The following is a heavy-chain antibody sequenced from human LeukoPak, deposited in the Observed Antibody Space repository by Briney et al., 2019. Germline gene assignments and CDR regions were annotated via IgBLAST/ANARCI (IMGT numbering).Heavy chain of an antibody. Sequence: GGSLRLSCAASGFTFSSYSMNWVRQAPGKGLEWVSSISSISSYIYYADSVKGRFTISRDNAKNSLYLQMNSLRAEDTAVYYCARDGEYYYGSGSYFRPIDYWGQGTLVTVSS. D-gene: IGHD3-10*01. CDR3: ARDGEYYYGSGSYFRPIDY. CDR2: ISSISSYI. V-gene: IGHV3-21*01. J-gene: IGHJ4*02. CDR1: GFTFSSYS.